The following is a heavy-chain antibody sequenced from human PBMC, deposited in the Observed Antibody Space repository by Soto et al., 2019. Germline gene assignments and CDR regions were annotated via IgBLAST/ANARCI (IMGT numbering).Heavy chain of an antibody. CDR3: GRHGMDYYDSSGYYYSPYYFDY. Sequence: SETLSLTCTVSGGSISSYYWSWIRQPPGKGLEWIGYIYYSGSTNYNPSLKSRVTISVDTSKNQFSLKLSSVTAADTAVYYYGRHGMDYYDSSGYYYSPYYFDYWGQGTLVTVSS. CDR2: IYYSGST. V-gene: IGHV4-59*01. CDR1: GGSISSYY. J-gene: IGHJ4*02. D-gene: IGHD3-22*01.